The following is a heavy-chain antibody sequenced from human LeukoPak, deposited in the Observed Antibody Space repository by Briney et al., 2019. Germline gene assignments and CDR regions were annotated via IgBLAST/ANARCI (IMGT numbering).Heavy chain of an antibody. J-gene: IGHJ4*02. V-gene: IGHV3-9*01. CDR1: GFTFDDYA. Sequence: GRSLRLSCAASGFTFDDYAMHWIRQAPGKGLEWVSGISWNSGSIGYADSVKGRFTISRDNAKNSLYLQMNSLRAEDTALYYCAKVHKQQVGGGDFDYWGQGTLVTVSS. CDR3: AKVHKQQVGGGDFDY. D-gene: IGHD1-26*01. CDR2: ISWNSGSI.